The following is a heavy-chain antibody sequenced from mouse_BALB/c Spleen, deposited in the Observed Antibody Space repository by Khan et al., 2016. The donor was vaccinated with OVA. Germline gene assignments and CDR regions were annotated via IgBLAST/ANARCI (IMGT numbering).Heavy chain of an antibody. CDR2: IWSGGIT. J-gene: IGHJ2*01. D-gene: IGHD1-1*02. Sequence: QMQLEESGPGLVQPSQSLSITCTVSGFSLTNYGVHWVRQSPGKGLEWLGVIWSGGITDYNATFISRLSISKDISKSQVFFKMNSLQANDTAIYYCAKNRNGYFDYWCQGTTLTVSS. CDR1: GFSLTNYG. CDR3: AKNRNGYFDY. V-gene: IGHV2-2*02.